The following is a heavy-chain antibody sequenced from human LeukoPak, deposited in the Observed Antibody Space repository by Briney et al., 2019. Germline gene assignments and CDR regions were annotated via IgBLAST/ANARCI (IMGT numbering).Heavy chain of an antibody. Sequence: GGSLRLSCAASGFTFSSYGMHWVRQAPGKGLEWVAFIRYDGSNKYNADSVKGRFTISRDTSKNTLYLQMNSLRAEDTAVYYCARSARGYYYDSSGYYSPLFDYWGQGTLVTVSS. CDR2: IRYDGSNK. CDR3: ARSARGYYYDSSGYYSPLFDY. J-gene: IGHJ4*02. D-gene: IGHD3-22*01. CDR1: GFTFSSYG. V-gene: IGHV3-30*02.